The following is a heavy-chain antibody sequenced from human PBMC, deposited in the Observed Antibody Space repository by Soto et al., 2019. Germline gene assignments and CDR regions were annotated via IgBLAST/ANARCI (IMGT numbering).Heavy chain of an antibody. CDR2: IHYSGSI. CDR1: GASVTSHY. CDR3: ARRYGGNLDY. J-gene: IGHJ4*02. D-gene: IGHD1-26*01. V-gene: IGHV4-59*08. Sequence: SETLSLTCTVAGASVTSHYWSWIRQPPGKGLEHIGSIHYSGSITYNPSLESRVTISVDTSNNQFSLKLSSVTAADTAVYYCARRYGGNLDYWGQGTLVTVSS.